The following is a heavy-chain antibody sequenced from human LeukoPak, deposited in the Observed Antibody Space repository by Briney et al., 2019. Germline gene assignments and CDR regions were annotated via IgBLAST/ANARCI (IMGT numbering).Heavy chain of an antibody. CDR1: GGSMYSSTYY. D-gene: IGHD4-17*01. J-gene: IGHJ4*02. CDR3: ARGTDPVTPRFDY. V-gene: IGHV4-31*03. CDR2: IYSSGTT. Sequence: SETLSLTCSVSGGSMYSSTYYWGWIRQLPGKGLEWIGYIYSSGTTYYNPSLQSRITISGDTSKNHFSLKLSSVTAADTAIYYCARGTDPVTPRFDYWGQGTLVTVSS.